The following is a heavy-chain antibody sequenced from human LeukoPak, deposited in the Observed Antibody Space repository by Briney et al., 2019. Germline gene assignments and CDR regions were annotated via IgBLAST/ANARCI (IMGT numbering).Heavy chain of an antibody. V-gene: IGHV1-46*01. CDR3: ARDPHSGNWFDP. CDR1: GYTFTSYY. Sequence: ASVKVSCKASGYTFTSYYIHWVRQAPGQGLEWMGIINPSGGSTTYAQKFQGRVTMTRDTSTSTVYMELSSLRSDDTAVYYCARDPHSGNWFDPWGQGTQVTVSS. J-gene: IGHJ5*02. D-gene: IGHD6-25*01. CDR2: INPSGGST.